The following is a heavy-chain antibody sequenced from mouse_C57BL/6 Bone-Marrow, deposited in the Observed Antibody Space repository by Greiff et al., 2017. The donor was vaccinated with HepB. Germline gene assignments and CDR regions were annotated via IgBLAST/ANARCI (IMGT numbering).Heavy chain of an antibody. Sequence: VQLQQSGPGLVQPSQSLSITCTVSGFSFTSYGVHWVRQSPGKGLEWLGVIWRGGSTDYNAAFMSRLSITKDNSKSQVFFKMNSLQADDTAVYYCAKRSYSNDYAMDYWGQGTSVTVSS. CDR3: AKRSYSNDYAMDY. J-gene: IGHJ4*01. CDR2: IWRGGST. D-gene: IGHD2-5*01. V-gene: IGHV2-5*01. CDR1: GFSFTSYG.